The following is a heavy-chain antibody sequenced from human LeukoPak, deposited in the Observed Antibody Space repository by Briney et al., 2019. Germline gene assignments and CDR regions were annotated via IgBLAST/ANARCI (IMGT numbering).Heavy chain of an antibody. Sequence: GGSLRLSCAASGFTFSDYYMTWLRQAPGKGLEWVSYISSSGSTIYYADSVKGRFTISRDNAKNSLYLQMNSLRAEDTAVYYCARGDYYDSSGYFDWGQGTLVTVSS. CDR3: ARGDYYDSSGYFD. CDR1: GFTFSDYY. CDR2: ISSSGSTI. J-gene: IGHJ4*02. D-gene: IGHD3-22*01. V-gene: IGHV3-11*04.